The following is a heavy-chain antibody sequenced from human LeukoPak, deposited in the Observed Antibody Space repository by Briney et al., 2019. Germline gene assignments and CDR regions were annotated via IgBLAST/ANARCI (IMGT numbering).Heavy chain of an antibody. CDR2: ILYDGNNK. V-gene: IGHV3-30-3*01. CDR1: GFTFSTYA. D-gene: IGHD5-18*01. Sequence: PGRSLRLSCVASGFTFSTYAMHRVRQAPGKGLEWVAVILYDGNNKYYADSVKGRFTISRDNSKNTLYLQMNSLRAEDTAVYYCARGRKYSYGTYYYGLDVWGQGTTVTVCS. CDR3: ARGRKYSYGTYYYGLDV. J-gene: IGHJ6*02.